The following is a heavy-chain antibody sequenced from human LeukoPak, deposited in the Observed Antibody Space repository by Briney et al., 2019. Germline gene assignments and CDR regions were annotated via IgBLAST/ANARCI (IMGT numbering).Heavy chain of an antibody. V-gene: IGHV3-73*01. CDR3: TRANDYDSSGYYYY. Sequence: PGGSLRLSCAASGFTFSGSAMHWVRQASGKGLEWVGRIRSKANSYATAYAASVKGRFTISRDDSKNTAYLQMNSLKTEDTAVYYCTRANDYDSSGYYYYWGQGTLVTVSS. CDR1: GFTFSGSA. CDR2: IRSKANSYAT. J-gene: IGHJ4*02. D-gene: IGHD3-22*01.